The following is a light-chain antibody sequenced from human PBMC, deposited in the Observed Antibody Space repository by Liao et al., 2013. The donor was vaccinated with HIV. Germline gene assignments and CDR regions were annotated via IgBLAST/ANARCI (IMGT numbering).Light chain of an antibody. J-gene: IGLJ1*01. Sequence: SYEVTQPPSVSVSPGQTATITCSGDKLGDKYACWYQQKPGQSPVLVLFQDDKRPSGIPERFAGSNSGNTATLTISGTQTIDEADYYCQAWDSSTFVFGTGTKVTVL. CDR3: QAWDSSTFV. CDR1: KLGDKY. V-gene: IGLV3-1*01. CDR2: QDD.